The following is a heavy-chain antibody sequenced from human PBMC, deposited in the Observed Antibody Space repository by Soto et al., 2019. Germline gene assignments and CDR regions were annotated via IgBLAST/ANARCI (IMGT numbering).Heavy chain of an antibody. Sequence: SETLSLTCTVSGGSISSGDYYWSWIRQPPGKGLEWIGYIYYSGSTYYNPSLKSRVTISVDTSKNQFSLKLSSVTAADTAVYYCASFTILAIDNYFDYWGQGTLVTVSS. CDR3: ASFTILAIDNYFDY. CDR1: GGSISSGDYY. J-gene: IGHJ4*02. V-gene: IGHV4-30-4*01. CDR2: IYYSGST. D-gene: IGHD3-3*01.